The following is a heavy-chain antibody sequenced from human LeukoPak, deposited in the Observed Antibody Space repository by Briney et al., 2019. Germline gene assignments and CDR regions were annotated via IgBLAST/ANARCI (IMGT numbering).Heavy chain of an antibody. J-gene: IGHJ4*02. CDR1: GFTFSSHE. Sequence: GGSLRLSCAASGFTFSSHEMNWVRQAPGKGLEWVSTISGSGGSTYYADSVKGRFTISRDNSKNTLYLQMNSLRAEDTAVYYCAKALGGSGSNFDYWGQGTLVTVSS. V-gene: IGHV3-23*01. CDR2: ISGSGGST. CDR3: AKALGGSGSNFDY. D-gene: IGHD3-10*01.